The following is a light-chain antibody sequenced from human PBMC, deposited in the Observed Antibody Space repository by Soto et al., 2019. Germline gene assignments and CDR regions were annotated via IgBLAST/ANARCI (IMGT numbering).Light chain of an antibody. CDR3: SSYAGSNSVV. Sequence: QSALTQPPSASGSLGQSVTISCTGTSSDVGGYNYVSWYQQHPGKAPKLLIYDVSHRPSGVPDRFSGSKSGNTASLTVSGHQAEDETDYYCSSYAGSNSVVFGTGTKLTVL. CDR2: DVS. J-gene: IGLJ1*01. CDR1: SSDVGGYNY. V-gene: IGLV2-8*01.